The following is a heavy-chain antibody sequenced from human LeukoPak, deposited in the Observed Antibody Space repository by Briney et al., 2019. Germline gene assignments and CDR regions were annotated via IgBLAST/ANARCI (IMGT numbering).Heavy chain of an antibody. D-gene: IGHD3-22*01. V-gene: IGHV1-46*01. CDR2: INPSGGRT. CDR3: ARGAHVRMYDSNHNCFDP. CDR1: GGTFSSYA. J-gene: IGHJ5*02. Sequence: GASVKVSCKASGGTFSSYAISWVRQAPGHGLDWMGIINPSGGRTNYAHKFQGRVTMTRDMSTSTVYMELSSLRPEDTAVYYCARGAHVRMYDSNHNCFDPWGQGTLVTVSS.